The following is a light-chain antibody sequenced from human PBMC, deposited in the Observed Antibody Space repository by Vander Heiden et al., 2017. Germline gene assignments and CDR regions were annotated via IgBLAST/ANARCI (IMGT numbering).Light chain of an antibody. Sequence: SPELTQDPAVSVALGHPVRITCQGDSLRSFYASWYQQKPGQAPVLVIYGKNNRPSGIPDRFSGSSSGNTASLTITGAQAEDEADDYCNSRDSSGNRVFGGGTKLTVL. CDR2: GKN. CDR1: SLRSFY. J-gene: IGLJ3*02. CDR3: NSRDSSGNRV. V-gene: IGLV3-19*01.